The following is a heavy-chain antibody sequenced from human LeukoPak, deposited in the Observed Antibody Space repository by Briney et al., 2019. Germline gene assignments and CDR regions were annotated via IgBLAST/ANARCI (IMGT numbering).Heavy chain of an antibody. Sequence: PGGSLRLSCSASGXTFSSYAMSWVRQAPGKGLEWVSAISGSGGRTYYADSVKGRITISRDNSKNTLYLQMNSLRAEDTAVYYCAKPMTTSDDYWGQGTLVTVSS. J-gene: IGHJ4*02. CDR1: GXTFSSYA. CDR2: ISGSGGRT. D-gene: IGHD5-24*01. CDR3: AKPMTTSDDY. V-gene: IGHV3-23*01.